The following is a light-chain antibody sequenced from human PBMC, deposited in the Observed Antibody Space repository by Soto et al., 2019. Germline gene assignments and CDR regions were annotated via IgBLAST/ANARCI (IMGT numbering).Light chain of an antibody. CDR2: SAV. CDR1: QFISGY. Sequence: DIQMTQSPSSLSVSIGDRVTITCRASQFISGYLNWYQQKPGKAPELLIYSAVSLQGGVPARFSGNRSGTDFNLTISSLQPEDFATYYCQQSFSNLITFGQGTRLEIK. J-gene: IGKJ5*01. V-gene: IGKV1-39*01. CDR3: QQSFSNLIT.